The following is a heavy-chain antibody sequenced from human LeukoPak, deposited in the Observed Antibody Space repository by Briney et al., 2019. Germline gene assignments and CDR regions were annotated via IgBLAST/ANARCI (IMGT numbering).Heavy chain of an antibody. CDR3: ARVRSYYYDSSGYHPDAFDI. J-gene: IGHJ3*02. D-gene: IGHD3-22*01. V-gene: IGHV4-39*01. CDR1: GGSISSSSYY. CDR2: IYYSGST. Sequence: PSETLSLTCTVSGGSISSSSYYWGWIRQPPGKGLEWIGSIYYSGSTYYNPSLKSRVTISVDTSKNQFSLKLSSVTAADTAVYYCARVRSYYYDSSGYHPDAFDIWGQGTMVTVSS.